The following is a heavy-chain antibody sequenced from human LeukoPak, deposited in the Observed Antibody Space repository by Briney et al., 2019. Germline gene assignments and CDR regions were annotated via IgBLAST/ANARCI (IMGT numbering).Heavy chain of an antibody. J-gene: IGHJ4*02. CDR1: GFTFSSYG. CDR3: ALYWKLGFDY. D-gene: IGHD1-1*01. CDR2: ISYDGSNK. Sequence: GGSLRLSCAASGFTFSSYGMHWVHQAPGKGLEWVAVISYDGSNKYYADPVKGRFTISRDNSKNTLYLQMNSLRAEDTAVYYCALYWKLGFDYWGQGTLVTVSS. V-gene: IGHV3-30*03.